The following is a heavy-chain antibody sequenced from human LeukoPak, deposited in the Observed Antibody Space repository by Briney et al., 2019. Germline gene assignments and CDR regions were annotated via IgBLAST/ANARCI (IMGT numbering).Heavy chain of an antibody. CDR2: ISWNSGSI. Sequence: PGRSLRLSCAASGFTFDDHAMHWVRQAPGKGLEWVSGISWNSGSIAYADSVKGRFTISRDNAKNSLYLQMNSLRAEDTALYYCAKDGMGLNPLYAFDVWGQGTMVTVSS. D-gene: IGHD2-8*01. CDR3: AKDGMGLNPLYAFDV. J-gene: IGHJ3*01. V-gene: IGHV3-9*01. CDR1: GFTFDDHA.